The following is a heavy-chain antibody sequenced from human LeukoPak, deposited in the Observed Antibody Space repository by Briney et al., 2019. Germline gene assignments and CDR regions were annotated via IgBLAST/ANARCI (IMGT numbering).Heavy chain of an antibody. V-gene: IGHV3-7*01. D-gene: IGHD3-10*01. CDR2: ITQDGSDK. Sequence: GGSLRLSCAASGFTFRSYWMGWVRQAPGKGLEWVANITQDGSDKYYVDSVKGRFTISRDNAKNSLDLQMNSLRAEDTAVYYCVRGDDSEERYGADVWGQGTTVTVSS. CDR1: GFTFRSYW. CDR3: VRGDDSEERYGADV. J-gene: IGHJ6*02.